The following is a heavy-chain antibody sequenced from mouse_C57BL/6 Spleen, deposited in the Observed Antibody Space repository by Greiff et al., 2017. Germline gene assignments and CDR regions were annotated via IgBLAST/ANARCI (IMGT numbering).Heavy chain of an antibody. Sequence: EVMLVESGGGLVKPGGSLKLSCAASGFTFSSYTMSWVRQTPERRLEWVATISGGGGNTYYPDSVKGRFTISRDNAKNTLYLQMSSLRSEDTALYCCARHVYYYGSSYEYCDVWGTGTTVTVAS. CDR3: ARHVYYYGSSYEYCDV. J-gene: IGHJ1*03. CDR2: ISGGGGNT. D-gene: IGHD1-1*01. CDR1: GFTFSSYT. V-gene: IGHV5-9*01.